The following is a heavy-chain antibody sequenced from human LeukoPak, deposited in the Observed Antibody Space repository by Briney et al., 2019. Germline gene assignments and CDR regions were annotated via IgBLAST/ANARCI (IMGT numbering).Heavy chain of an antibody. V-gene: IGHV1-24*01. CDR2: FDPEDGET. J-gene: IGHJ4*02. CDR1: GYTLTGLS. D-gene: IGHD5-24*01. CDR3: ATGRNYPHLHYFDY. Sequence: ASVKVSCKVSGYTLTGLSMHWVRQAPGKGLEWMGGFDPEDGETIYTQKFQGRVTMTEDTSTDTAYMELSSLRSEDTAVYYCATGRNYPHLHYFDYWGQGTLVTVSS.